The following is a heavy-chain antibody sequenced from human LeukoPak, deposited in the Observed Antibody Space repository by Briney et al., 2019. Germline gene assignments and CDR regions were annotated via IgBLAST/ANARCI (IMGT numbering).Heavy chain of an antibody. CDR2: IKQDGSEK. V-gene: IGHV3-7*01. Sequence: GGSLRLSCAASGFTFSSYWMSWVRQAPGKGLEWVANIKQDGSEKYYVDSVKGRFTISRDNAKNSLYLQMNSLRAEDTAVYYCARETPPRTMIVVVKGAFDIWGQGTMVTVSS. CDR1: GFTFSSYW. J-gene: IGHJ3*02. CDR3: ARETPPRTMIVVVKGAFDI. D-gene: IGHD3-22*01.